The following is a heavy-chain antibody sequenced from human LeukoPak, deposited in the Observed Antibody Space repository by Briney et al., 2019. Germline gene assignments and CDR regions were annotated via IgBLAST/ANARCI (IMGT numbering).Heavy chain of an antibody. Sequence: GRSLRLSCAASGFTFSSYGMHWVRQAPGKGLEWVAVIWYDGSNKYYADSAKGRFTISRDNSKNTLYLQMNSLRAEDTAVYYCARDPRYYDSSGCFDYWGQGTLVTVSS. CDR1: GFTFSSYG. D-gene: IGHD3-22*01. V-gene: IGHV3-33*01. CDR2: IWYDGSNK. CDR3: ARDPRYYDSSGCFDY. J-gene: IGHJ4*02.